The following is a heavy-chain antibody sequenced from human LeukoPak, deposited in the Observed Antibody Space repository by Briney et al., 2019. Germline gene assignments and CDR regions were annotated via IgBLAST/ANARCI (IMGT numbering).Heavy chain of an antibody. V-gene: IGHV3-30*04. Sequence: GGSLRLSCAASGFTFANYVTHWVRQAPGKGLEWVAVTSPDEGLKFYGDSVRGRFTISRDNSKNTMYLQMNNLREEDTAVYYCTRVWGNGNFDNWGQGTLVTVSS. J-gene: IGHJ4*02. D-gene: IGHD3-16*01. CDR1: GFTFANYV. CDR2: TSPDEGLK. CDR3: TRVWGNGNFDN.